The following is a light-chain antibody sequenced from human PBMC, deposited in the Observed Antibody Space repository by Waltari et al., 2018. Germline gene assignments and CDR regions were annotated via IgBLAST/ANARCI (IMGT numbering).Light chain of an antibody. J-gene: IGKJ1*01. CDR2: STS. V-gene: IGKV1-39*01. Sequence: IQMTQSPSSLSAAVGDSVTITCRPSQSISNFLNWYQQKPGKAHQLLIPSTSTLQSGVPSRFSGREYGTDFTLTITTLQPEDFATYYCQQTYTLPRTFGQGTTLEI. CDR1: QSISNF. CDR3: QQTYTLPRT.